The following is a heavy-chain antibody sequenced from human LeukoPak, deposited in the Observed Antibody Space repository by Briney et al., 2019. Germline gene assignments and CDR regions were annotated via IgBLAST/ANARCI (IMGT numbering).Heavy chain of an antibody. CDR3: AREAYGSGNPLDY. D-gene: IGHD3-10*01. CDR1: GYSFTSYW. Sequence: GESLKISCKGSGYSFTSYWIGWVRPMPGKGLEWMGIIYPGDSNIRYSPSFQGQVTISADKSISTAYLQWSSLKASDTAMYYCAREAYGSGNPLDYWGQGTLVTVSS. J-gene: IGHJ4*02. V-gene: IGHV5-51*01. CDR2: IYPGDSNI.